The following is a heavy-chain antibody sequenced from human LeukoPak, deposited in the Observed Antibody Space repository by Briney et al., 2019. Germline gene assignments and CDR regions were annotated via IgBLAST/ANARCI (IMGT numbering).Heavy chain of an antibody. CDR2: IYSGGST. J-gene: IGHJ4*02. V-gene: IGHV3-53*01. CDR1: GFTVSSNY. D-gene: IGHD5-18*01. CDR3: ARGRGYSMPDY. Sequence: GGSLRLSCAASGFTVSSNYMSWVRQAPGKGLEWVSVIYSGGSTYYADSVKGRFTISRDNAKNSLYLQMNSLRAEDTAVYYCARGRGYSMPDYWGQGTLVTVSS.